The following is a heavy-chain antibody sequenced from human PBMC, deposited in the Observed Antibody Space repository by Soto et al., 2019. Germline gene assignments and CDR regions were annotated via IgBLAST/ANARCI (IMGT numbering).Heavy chain of an antibody. D-gene: IGHD4-17*01. CDR1: GGSISSYY. V-gene: IGHV4-59*01. J-gene: IGHJ6*02. CDR2: IYYSGST. CDR3: ARWSDYGDYYYYGLDV. Sequence: SETLSLTCTVSGGSISSYYWSWIRQPPGKGLEWIGYIYYSGSTNYNPSLRSRVTISVGTSKNEFSLKVRSMTAADTAIYYCARWSDYGDYYYYGLDVWGQGTTVTVSS.